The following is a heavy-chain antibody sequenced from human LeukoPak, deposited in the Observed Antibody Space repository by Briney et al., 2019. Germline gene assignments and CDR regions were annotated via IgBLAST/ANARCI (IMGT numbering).Heavy chain of an antibody. CDR3: ARGSGYGSGSIPFDY. CDR2: INHSGST. J-gene: IGHJ4*02. CDR1: GGSFSGYY. Sequence: SETLSLTCAVYGGSFSGYYWSWIRQPPGKGLEWIGEINHSGSTNYNPSLKSRVTISVDTSKNQFSLKLSSVTAADTAVYYCARGSGYGSGSIPFDYWGQGTLVTVSS. V-gene: IGHV4-34*01. D-gene: IGHD3-10*01.